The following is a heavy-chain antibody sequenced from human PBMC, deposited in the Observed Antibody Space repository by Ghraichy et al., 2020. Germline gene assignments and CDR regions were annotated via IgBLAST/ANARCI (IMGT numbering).Heavy chain of an antibody. CDR3: ARRSEFGDPLPYFDY. CDR2: IYYSGST. D-gene: IGHD3-10*01. CDR1: GGSISSSSYY. J-gene: IGHJ4*02. Sequence: SQTLSLTCTVSGGSISSSSYYWGWIRQPPGKGLEWIGSIYYSGSTYYNPSLKSRVTISVDTSKNQFSLKLSSVTAADTAVYYCARRSEFGDPLPYFDYWGQGTLVTVSS. V-gene: IGHV4-39*07.